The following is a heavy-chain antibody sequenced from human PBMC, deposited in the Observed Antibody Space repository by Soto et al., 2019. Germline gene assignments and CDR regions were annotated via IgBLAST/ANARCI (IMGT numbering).Heavy chain of an antibody. CDR3: ARDWAPDYSTPGWFDP. J-gene: IGHJ5*02. CDR2: IIPILGIA. V-gene: IGHV1-69*08. Sequence: QVQLVQSGAEVKKPGSSVKVSCKASGGTFSSYTISWVRQAPGQGLEWMGRIIPILGIANYAQKFQGRVTITADKSTSTAYMGLSSLRSEDTAVYYCARDWAPDYSTPGWFDPWGQGTLVTVSS. CDR1: GGTFSSYT. D-gene: IGHD6-13*01.